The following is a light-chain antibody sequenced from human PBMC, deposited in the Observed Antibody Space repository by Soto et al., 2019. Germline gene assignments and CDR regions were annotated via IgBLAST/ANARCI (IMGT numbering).Light chain of an antibody. CDR1: QNLLHSNGYNY. CDR3: MQSLQTPLT. CDR2: LGS. Sequence: DIVMTQSPLSLPVTPGEPASISCRSSQNLLHSNGYNYLDWYLQKTGQSPQLLIFLGSNRASGVPDRFSGSGSGTDFTLKISRVEAEDVGVYYCMQSLQTPLTFGGGNKGESK. J-gene: IGKJ4*01. V-gene: IGKV2-28*01.